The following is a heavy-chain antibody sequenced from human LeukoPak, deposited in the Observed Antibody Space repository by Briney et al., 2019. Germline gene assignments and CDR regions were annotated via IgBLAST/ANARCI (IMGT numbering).Heavy chain of an antibody. D-gene: IGHD6-19*01. J-gene: IGHJ3*02. CDR3: ARYSRQWLVPRDAFDI. V-gene: IGHV4-34*01. CDR2: INHSGST. CDR1: GFTFSSYS. Sequence: AGGSLRLSCAASGFTFSSYSMNWVRQAPGKGLEWIGEINHSGSTNYNPSLKSRVTISVDTSKNQFSLKLSSVTAADTAVYYCARYSRQWLVPRDAFDIWGQGTMVTVSS.